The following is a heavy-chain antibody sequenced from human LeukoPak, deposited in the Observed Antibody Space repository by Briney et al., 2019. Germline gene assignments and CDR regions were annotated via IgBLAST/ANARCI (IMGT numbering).Heavy chain of an antibody. CDR2: IYHSGST. CDR1: GYSISSGYY. D-gene: IGHD3-9*01. Sequence: SETLSLTCTVSGYSISSGYYWDWIRQSPGKGLEWIGSIYHSGSTNYNPSLKSRVTISVDTSKNQFSLKLSSVTAADTAVYYCARHRYFPEPVWFDPWGQGTLVTVSS. J-gene: IGHJ5*02. V-gene: IGHV4-38-2*02. CDR3: ARHRYFPEPVWFDP.